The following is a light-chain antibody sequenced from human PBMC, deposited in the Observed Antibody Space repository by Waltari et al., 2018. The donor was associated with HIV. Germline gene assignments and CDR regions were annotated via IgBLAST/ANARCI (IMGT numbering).Light chain of an antibody. Sequence: DIPMTQSLSTLSASVGDRVTITCRASQSISNWLAWYQQKPGRAPKLLIYKASSLQSGAPSRFSGSGYGTEFTLTISSLQPDDFATYYCQQYNSYWTYGQGTKVEIK. CDR1: QSISNW. CDR3: QQYNSYWT. V-gene: IGKV1-5*03. CDR2: KAS. J-gene: IGKJ1*01.